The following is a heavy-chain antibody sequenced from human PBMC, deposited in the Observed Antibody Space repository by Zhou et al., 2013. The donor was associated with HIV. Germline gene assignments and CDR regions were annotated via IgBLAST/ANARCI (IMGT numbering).Heavy chain of an antibody. CDR1: GYSFTDYY. CDR3: ARDHSSTAWDRMYWWLDP. J-gene: IGHJ5*02. V-gene: IGHV1-2*02. CDR2: INPDTGDT. D-gene: IGHD1-26*01. Sequence: QVQLVQSGAEVQKSGASVKVSCKTSGYSFTDYYIHWVRQAPGQGLQWMGWINPDTGDTKYAQTFKGSVTVTRDTSISTVYMVLTSLKFNDTAIYYCARDHSSTAWDRMYWWLDPWGQGTLVTVSS.